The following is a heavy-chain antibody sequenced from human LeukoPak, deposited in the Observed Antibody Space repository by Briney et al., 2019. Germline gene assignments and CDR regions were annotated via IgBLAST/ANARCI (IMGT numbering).Heavy chain of an antibody. CDR3: ARMRGYSYGHYDY. V-gene: IGHV4-34*01. Sequence: SETLSLTCAVYGGSFSGYYWSWIRQPPGKGRECIGEINHSGSTNYNPSLKSRVTISVDTSKNQFSLKLSSVTAADTAVYYCARMRGYSYGHYDYWGQGTLVTVSS. J-gene: IGHJ4*02. CDR1: GGSFSGYY. CDR2: INHSGST. D-gene: IGHD5-18*01.